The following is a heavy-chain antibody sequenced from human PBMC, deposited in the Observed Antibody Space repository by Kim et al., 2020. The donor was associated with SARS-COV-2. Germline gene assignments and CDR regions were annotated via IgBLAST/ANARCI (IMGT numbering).Heavy chain of an antibody. CDR3: ARSSYDSSGYYYVPFDS. Sequence: SETLSLTCTVSGGSISNYYWSWIRQPPGKGLEWIWDIYYSGSTNYNPSLKSRVTMSVDTSKNQFSLKLSSVTAADTAVYYCARSSYDSSGYYYVPFDSWG. CDR2: IYYSGST. J-gene: IGHJ4*01. D-gene: IGHD3-22*01. CDR1: GGSISNYY. V-gene: IGHV4-59*13.